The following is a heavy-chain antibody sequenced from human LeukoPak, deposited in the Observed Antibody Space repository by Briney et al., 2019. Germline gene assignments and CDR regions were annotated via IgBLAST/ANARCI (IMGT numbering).Heavy chain of an antibody. J-gene: IGHJ4*02. Sequence: GGSLRLSCAASGFTFSSYSMNWVRPAPGKGLEWVSSISSSSSYIYYADSVKGRFTISRDNTKNSLYLQMNSLRAEDTAVYYCARDSSGWPRPGDYWGQGTLVTVSS. CDR2: ISSSSSYI. V-gene: IGHV3-21*01. CDR3: ARDSSGWPRPGDY. CDR1: GFTFSSYS. D-gene: IGHD6-19*01.